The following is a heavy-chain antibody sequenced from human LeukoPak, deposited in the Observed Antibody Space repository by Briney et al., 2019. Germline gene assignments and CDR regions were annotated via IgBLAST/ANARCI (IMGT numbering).Heavy chain of an antibody. J-gene: IGHJ4*02. Sequence: SETLSLTCTVSGGSISSYYWSWIRQPPGKGLEWIGYIYYSGSTNFNPSLNSRVTISLDTSKNQFSLKLRSVTPADTAVYYCARASWSGGSGWYGLDYWGQGTLITVSS. V-gene: IGHV4-59*01. CDR3: ARASWSGGSGWYGLDY. CDR1: GGSISSYY. D-gene: IGHD6-19*01. CDR2: IYYSGST.